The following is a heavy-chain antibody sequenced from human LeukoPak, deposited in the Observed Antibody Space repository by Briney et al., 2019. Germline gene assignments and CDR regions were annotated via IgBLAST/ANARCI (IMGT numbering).Heavy chain of an antibody. V-gene: IGHV3-23*01. CDR1: GFNVSSNY. Sequence: GGSLRLSCAASGFNVSSNYMSWVRQAPGKGLEWVSAISGSGGSTYYADSVKGRFTISRDNSKNTLYLQMNSLRAEDTAVYYCAKDYGDGYNTFDYWGQGTLVTVSS. D-gene: IGHD5-24*01. CDR2: ISGSGGST. CDR3: AKDYGDGYNTFDY. J-gene: IGHJ4*02.